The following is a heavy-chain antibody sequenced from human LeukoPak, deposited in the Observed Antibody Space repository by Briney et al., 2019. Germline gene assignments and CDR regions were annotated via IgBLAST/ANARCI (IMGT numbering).Heavy chain of an antibody. J-gene: IGHJ4*02. D-gene: IGHD3/OR15-3a*01. CDR1: GFAFRNYC. Sequence: PGGSLRFPCAASGFAFRNYCMHWVGQAPGKGLVWVSSIEGDGSRTNYADSVKGRFTISRDNAENTLYLQMNSLRGEDTAVYFCAGATSWTSYEYWAQGTVVTVSS. CDR2: IEGDGSRT. V-gene: IGHV3-74*01. CDR3: AGATSWTSYEY.